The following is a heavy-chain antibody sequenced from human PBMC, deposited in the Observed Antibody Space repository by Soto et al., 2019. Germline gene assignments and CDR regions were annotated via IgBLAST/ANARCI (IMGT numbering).Heavy chain of an antibody. Sequence: SETLSLTCAVSGGSISSSNWWSWVRQPPGKGLEWIGEIYHSGSTNYNPSLKSRVTISVDKSKNQFSLKLSSVTAADTAVYYCARVRLDSMITFGGVIVNDAFDIWGQGTMVTVSS. J-gene: IGHJ3*02. V-gene: IGHV4-4*02. CDR3: ARVRLDSMITFGGVIVNDAFDI. D-gene: IGHD3-16*02. CDR1: GGSISSSNW. CDR2: IYHSGST.